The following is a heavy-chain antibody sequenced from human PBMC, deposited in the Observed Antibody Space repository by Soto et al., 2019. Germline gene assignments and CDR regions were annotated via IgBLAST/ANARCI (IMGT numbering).Heavy chain of an antibody. J-gene: IGHJ4*02. Sequence: GASVKVSCKASGGTFSSYAISWVRQAPGQGLEWMGGIIPIFGTANYAQKFQGRVTITADKSTSTAYMELSSLRSEDTAVYYCAREPRPDSSSWYLDYWGQGTLVTVSS. D-gene: IGHD6-13*01. CDR1: GGTFSSYA. V-gene: IGHV1-69*06. CDR2: IIPIFGTA. CDR3: AREPRPDSSSWYLDY.